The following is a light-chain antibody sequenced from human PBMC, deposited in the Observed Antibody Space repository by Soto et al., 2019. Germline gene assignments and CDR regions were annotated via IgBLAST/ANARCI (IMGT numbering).Light chain of an antibody. CDR3: TPYSSSSTHVV. Sequence: QSALTQPASVSGSPGQSITLSCTGTSSDIGGYDFVSWYQQYPGKAPKLLIYDVNNRPSGVSNRFSGSKSGNTASLTISGRQDADEDDYYCTPYSSSSTHVVFGGGTELTVL. J-gene: IGLJ2*01. V-gene: IGLV2-14*01. CDR2: DVN. CDR1: SSDIGGYDF.